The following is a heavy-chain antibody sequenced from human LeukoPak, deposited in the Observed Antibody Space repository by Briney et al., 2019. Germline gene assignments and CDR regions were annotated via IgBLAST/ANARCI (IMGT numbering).Heavy chain of an antibody. Sequence: GRSLRLSCAASGFTFSSYGMHWVRQAPGKGLEWVAVIWYDGSNKYYADSVKGRFTISRDNSKNTLYLQVNSLRAEDTAVYYCARDRSSYFDYWGQGTLVTVSS. CDR3: ARDRSSYFDY. CDR2: IWYDGSNK. J-gene: IGHJ4*02. V-gene: IGHV3-33*01. CDR1: GFTFSSYG. D-gene: IGHD1-26*01.